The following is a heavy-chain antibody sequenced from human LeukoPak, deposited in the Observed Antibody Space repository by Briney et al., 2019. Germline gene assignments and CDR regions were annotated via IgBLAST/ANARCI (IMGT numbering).Heavy chain of an antibody. D-gene: IGHD1-26*01. CDR2: IKSDGSEK. CDR1: GFLYCDYR. CDR3: ARDLTGSNRF. J-gene: IGHJ4*02. V-gene: IGHV3-7*04. Sequence: GGSLRLSCAASGFLYCDYRESYVRQAPGKGLEWVATIKSDGSEKYYVDSVKGRFAISRDNAKNSLNLQMSSLRAEDSAVYYGARDLTGSNRFCGQGTLVTVSS.